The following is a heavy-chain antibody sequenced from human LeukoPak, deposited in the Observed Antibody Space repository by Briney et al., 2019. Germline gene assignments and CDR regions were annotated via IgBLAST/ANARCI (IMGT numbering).Heavy chain of an antibody. CDR1: GFTFISYE. CDR3: ARELPREVTLDY. V-gene: IGHV3-74*01. J-gene: IGHJ4*02. CDR2: INTDGGRT. D-gene: IGHD2-21*02. Sequence: PGVSLRLSCAASGFTFISYEMQWVPQAPGKGLVWVSRINTDGGRTSYADSVKGRFTISRDNAKNTLYLQMNSLRAEDTAVYYCARELPREVTLDYWGQGTLVTVSS.